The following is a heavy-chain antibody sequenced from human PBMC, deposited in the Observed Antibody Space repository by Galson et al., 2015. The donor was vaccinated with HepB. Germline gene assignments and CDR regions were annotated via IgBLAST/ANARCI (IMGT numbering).Heavy chain of an antibody. CDR1: GDSVSSHSAS. V-gene: IGHV6-1*01. CDR3: ARGGYSYLTSFNY. D-gene: IGHD5-18*01. J-gene: IGHJ4*02. Sequence: CAISGDSVSSHSASWNWTRQSPSRGLEWLGRTYYRSKWYNDYALSVKSRITINPDTSKNQFSLQLSSVTSEDTAVYYCARGGYSYLTSFNYWGQGTLVTVSS. CDR2: TYYRSKWYN.